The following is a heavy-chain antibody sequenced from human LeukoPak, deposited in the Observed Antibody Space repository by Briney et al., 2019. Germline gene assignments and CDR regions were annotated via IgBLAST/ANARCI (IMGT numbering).Heavy chain of an antibody. D-gene: IGHD4-17*01. CDR3: ARDPVRYDYGDYDGLTLLKERHFDL. V-gene: IGHV3-21*01. Sequence: PGGSLRLSCAASGFTFSSYAMSWVRQAPGKGLEWVSSISSSSSYIYYADSVKGRFTISRDNAKNSLYLQMNSLRAEDTAVYYCARDPVRYDYGDYDGLTLLKERHFDLWGRGTLVTVSS. CDR1: GFTFSSYA. CDR2: ISSSSSYI. J-gene: IGHJ2*01.